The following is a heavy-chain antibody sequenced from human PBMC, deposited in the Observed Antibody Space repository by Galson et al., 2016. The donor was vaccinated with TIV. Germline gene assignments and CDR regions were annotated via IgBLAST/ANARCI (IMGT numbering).Heavy chain of an antibody. D-gene: IGHD1-26*01. CDR2: ISGSGGST. Sequence: SLSLSCAASGLTFSSYAMSWVRQAPGKGLEWVSAISGSGGSTYYPASVKGRFTLSRDNSKNTLYLQMSSLRADDTDIDYCAKATSSGFSGYGYIDFWGQGTLVPVSS. J-gene: IGHJ4*02. CDR1: GLTFSSYA. CDR3: AKATSSGFSGYGYIDF. V-gene: IGHV3-23*01.